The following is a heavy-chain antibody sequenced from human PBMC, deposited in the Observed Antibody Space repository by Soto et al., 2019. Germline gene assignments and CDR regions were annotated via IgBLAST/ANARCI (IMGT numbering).Heavy chain of an antibody. J-gene: IGHJ6*02. CDR1: GFTFSSYG. Sequence: GGSLRLSCAASGFTFSSYGMHWVRQAPGKGLEWVAVISYDGSNKYYADSVKGRFTISRDNSKNTLYLQMNSLRAEDTAVYYCAKGDSGSYHYYYYGMDVWGQGTTVTVS. V-gene: IGHV3-30*18. D-gene: IGHD1-26*01. CDR2: ISYDGSNK. CDR3: AKGDSGSYHYYYYGMDV.